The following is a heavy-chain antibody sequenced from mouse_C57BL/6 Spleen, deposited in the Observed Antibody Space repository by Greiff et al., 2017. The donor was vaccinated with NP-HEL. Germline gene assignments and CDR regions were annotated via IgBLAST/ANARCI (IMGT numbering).Heavy chain of an antibody. CDR2: ISSGSSTI. J-gene: IGHJ4*01. CDR1: GFTFSDYG. V-gene: IGHV5-17*01. CDR3: ARPSHITTVVARGYAMDY. D-gene: IGHD1-1*01. Sequence: EVQGVESGGGLVKPGGSLKLSCAASGFTFSDYGMHWVRQAPEKGLEWVAYISSGSSTIYYADTVKGRFTIARDNAKNTLFLQMTSLRSEDTAMYYCARPSHITTVVARGYAMDYWGQGTSVTVSS.